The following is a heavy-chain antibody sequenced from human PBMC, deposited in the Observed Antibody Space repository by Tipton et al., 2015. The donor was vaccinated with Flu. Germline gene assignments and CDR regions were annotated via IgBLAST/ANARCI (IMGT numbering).Heavy chain of an antibody. D-gene: IGHD5-12*01. CDR2: TSYDGSDQ. CDR1: GYSFTNYW. Sequence: QLVQSGAEVKKPGESLKISCNASGYSFTNYWIGWVRQRPGKGLEWMAITSYDGSDQFYAESVKGRFTISRDNSKNTLYLQMNSLRPEDTAVYYCAREGYDPSFDFWGQGTLVTVSS. CDR3: AREGYDPSFDF. J-gene: IGHJ4*02. V-gene: IGHV3-30*19.